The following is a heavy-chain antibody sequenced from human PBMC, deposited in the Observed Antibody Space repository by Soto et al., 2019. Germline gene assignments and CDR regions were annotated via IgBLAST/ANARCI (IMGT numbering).Heavy chain of an antibody. D-gene: IGHD7-27*01. Sequence: QVQLVQSGAEVKKPGSSVKVSCKASGGTFNSYIFTWVRRAPGQGLEWLGRIIPVLDVTYYAQRFQGRVTFTADKSTTTAYMELSSLRSEDTAIYYCAKSPSPGSATSSYYSMDVWGQGTTVTVSS. CDR1: GGTFNSYI. CDR3: AKSPSPGSATSSYYSMDV. J-gene: IGHJ6*02. V-gene: IGHV1-69*02. CDR2: IIPVLDVT.